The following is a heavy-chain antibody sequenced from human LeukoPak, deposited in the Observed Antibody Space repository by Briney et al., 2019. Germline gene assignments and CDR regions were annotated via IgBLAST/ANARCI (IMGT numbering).Heavy chain of an antibody. CDR3: AGDWFDCSGGSCYFDYFDY. CDR1: GFTFSSYS. CDR2: ISSSSSYI. J-gene: IGHJ4*02. Sequence: PGGSLRLSCAASGFTFSSYSMNWVRQAPGKGLEWVSSISSSSSYIYYADSVKGRFTISRDNAKNSLYLQMNSLRAEDTAVYYCAGDWFDCSGGSCYFDYFDYWGQGTLVTVSS. D-gene: IGHD2-15*01. V-gene: IGHV3-21*01.